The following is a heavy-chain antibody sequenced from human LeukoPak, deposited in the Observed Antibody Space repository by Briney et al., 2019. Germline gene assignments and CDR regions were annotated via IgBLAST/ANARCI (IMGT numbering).Heavy chain of an antibody. CDR2: MYSGGST. CDR1: GFTVSSNY. Sequence: GGSLRLSCAASGFTVSSNYMNWVRQAPGKGLEWVSVMYSGGSTFYGDSVKGRFTISRVNSMNTLYLQMNSLRVDDTAVYYCAREQVVVGRGYYGMDVWGQGTTVTVSS. J-gene: IGHJ6*02. V-gene: IGHV3-66*01. CDR3: AREQVVVGRGYYGMDV. D-gene: IGHD2-2*01.